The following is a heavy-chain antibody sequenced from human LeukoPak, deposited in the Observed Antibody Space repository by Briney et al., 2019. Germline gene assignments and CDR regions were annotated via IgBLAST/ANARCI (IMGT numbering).Heavy chain of an antibody. J-gene: IGHJ4*02. CDR1: GFPFSSYS. Sequence: PGGSLRLSCAASGFPFSSYSMNWVRQAPGKGLEWVSYISSSSSTIYYADSVKGRFTISRDNAKNSLYLQMNSPRAEDTAVYYCARRDCGGGSCYGIDYWGQGTLVTVSS. D-gene: IGHD2-15*01. CDR2: ISSSSSTI. V-gene: IGHV3-48*04. CDR3: ARRDCGGGSCYGIDY.